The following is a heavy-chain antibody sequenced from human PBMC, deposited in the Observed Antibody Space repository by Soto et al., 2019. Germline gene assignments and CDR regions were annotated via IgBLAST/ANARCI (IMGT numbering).Heavy chain of an antibody. V-gene: IGHV3-7*03. Sequence: GGSLRLSCAASGFTFINYWMSWVRHAPGKGLEWVANIKQDGGEKYYVDSVKGRFTISRDNAKNSLYLQMNSLRAEDTAVYYCARTKANKWFDPWGQGTLVTVSS. CDR1: GFTFINYW. J-gene: IGHJ5*02. CDR2: IKQDGGEK. CDR3: ARTKANKWFDP. D-gene: IGHD1-26*01.